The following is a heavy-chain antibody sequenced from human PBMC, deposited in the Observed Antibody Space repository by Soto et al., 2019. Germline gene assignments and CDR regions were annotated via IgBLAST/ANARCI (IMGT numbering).Heavy chain of an antibody. CDR3: ARGYSSSWEYYFDY. Sequence: SETLSLTCTVSGGSVSSGSYYWSWIRQPPGKGLEWIGYIYYSGSTNYNPSLKSRVTISVDTSKNQFSLKLSSVTAADTAVYYCARGYSSSWEYYFDYWGQRTLVTVSS. V-gene: IGHV4-61*01. CDR2: IYYSGST. J-gene: IGHJ4*02. CDR1: GGSVSSGSYY. D-gene: IGHD6-13*01.